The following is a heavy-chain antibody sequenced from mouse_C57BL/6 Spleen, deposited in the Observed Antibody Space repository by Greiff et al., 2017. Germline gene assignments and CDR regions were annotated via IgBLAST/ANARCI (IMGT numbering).Heavy chain of an antibody. J-gene: IGHJ2*01. CDR2: ISYDGSN. D-gene: IGHD1-1*01. CDR1: GYSITSGYY. CDR3: ARGSYGSSYFDY. Sequence: EVKLQESGPGLVKPSQSLSLTCSVTGYSITSGYYWNWIRQFPGNKLEWMGYISYDGSNNYNPSLKNRISITRDTSKNQFFLKLNSVTTEDTATYYCARGSYGSSYFDYWGQGTTLTVSS. V-gene: IGHV3-6*01.